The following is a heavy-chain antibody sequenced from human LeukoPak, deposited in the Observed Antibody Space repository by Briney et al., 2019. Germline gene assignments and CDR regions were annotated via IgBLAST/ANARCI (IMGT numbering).Heavy chain of an antibody. CDR1: GFTFSSYA. V-gene: IGHV3-64D*06. CDR2: VSSNGDST. J-gene: IGHJ4*02. D-gene: IGHD5-18*01. Sequence: GGSLRLSCSASGFTFSSYAMYWVRQAPGKGLEYVSAVSSNGDSTYYAGSVKGRFTISRDNSKNTLYLQMSSLRAEDTAVYYCVAAMVAGAIDYWGQGTLVTVSS. CDR3: VAAMVAGAIDY.